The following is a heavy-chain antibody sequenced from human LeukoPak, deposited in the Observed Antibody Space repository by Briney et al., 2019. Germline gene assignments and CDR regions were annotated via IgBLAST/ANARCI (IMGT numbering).Heavy chain of an antibody. CDR1: GGSISSGDYY. J-gene: IGHJ3*02. V-gene: IGHV4-30-4*01. D-gene: IGHD3-22*01. CDR3: ARVNPDYYDSSGYYSIYAFDI. CDR2: IYYSGST. Sequence: SQTLSLTCTVSGGSISSGDYYWSWIRQPPGKGLEWIGYIYYSGSTYYNPSLKSRVTISVDTSKNQFSLKLSSVTAADTAVYYCARVNPDYYDSSGYYSIYAFDIWGQGTMDTVSS.